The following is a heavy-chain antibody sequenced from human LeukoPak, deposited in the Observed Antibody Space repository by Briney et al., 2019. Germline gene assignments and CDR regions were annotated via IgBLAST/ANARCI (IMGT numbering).Heavy chain of an antibody. Sequence: ASVKVSCKASGYTFTSYDINWVRQATGQGLEWMGWMNPNSGNTGYAQKFQGRVTMTRNTSISTAYMELSSLRSEDTAVYYSARGGRSSWFRPALYYYYYMDVWGKGTTVTVSS. D-gene: IGHD6-13*01. CDR3: ARGGRSSWFRPALYYYYYMDV. CDR1: GYTFTSYD. CDR2: MNPNSGNT. V-gene: IGHV1-8*01. J-gene: IGHJ6*03.